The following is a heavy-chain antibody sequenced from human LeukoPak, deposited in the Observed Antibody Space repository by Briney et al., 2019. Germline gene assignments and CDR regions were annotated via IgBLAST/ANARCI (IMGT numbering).Heavy chain of an antibody. CDR2: INHSGST. CDR1: GGSLSGYY. Sequence: PSETLSLTCAVYGGSLSGYYWSWIRQPPGKGLEWIGEINHSGSTNYNPSLKSRVTISVDTSKNQFSLKLSSVTAADTAVYYCARGQLLWFGELSYFDYWGQGTLVTVSS. CDR3: ARGQLLWFGELSYFDY. D-gene: IGHD3-10*01. J-gene: IGHJ4*02. V-gene: IGHV4-34*01.